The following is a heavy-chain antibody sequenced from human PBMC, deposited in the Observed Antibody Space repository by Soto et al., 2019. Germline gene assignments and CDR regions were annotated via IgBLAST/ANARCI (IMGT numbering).Heavy chain of an antibody. CDR3: ARGRCQGWELLVPYFDY. D-gene: IGHD1-26*01. V-gene: IGHV4-59*02. Sequence: QVQLPESGPGLVKPSETLSLTCTVSGGYVSNSYWGWIRQPPGKGLEWVAYVYYSGSTTYNPSLGSRVTIAVDKSSNQFSLKVTSVTGADTAVYYCARGRCQGWELLVPYFDYGGQGILVTVSS. CDR2: VYYSGST. CDR1: GGYVSNSY. J-gene: IGHJ4*02.